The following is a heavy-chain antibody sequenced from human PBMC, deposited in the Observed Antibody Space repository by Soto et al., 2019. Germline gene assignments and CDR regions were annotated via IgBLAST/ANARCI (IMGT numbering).Heavy chain of an antibody. CDR3: AKELEAVAGTSAFDY. CDR2: ISYDGSNK. J-gene: IGHJ4*02. V-gene: IGHV3-30*18. D-gene: IGHD6-19*01. Sequence: QVQLVESGGGVVQPGRSLRLSCAASGFTFSSYGMHWVRQAPGKGLEWVAVISYDGSNKYYADSVKGRFTISRDNSKNALYRQMNGLRAEDTAVYYCAKELEAVAGTSAFDYWGQGTLVTVSS. CDR1: GFTFSSYG.